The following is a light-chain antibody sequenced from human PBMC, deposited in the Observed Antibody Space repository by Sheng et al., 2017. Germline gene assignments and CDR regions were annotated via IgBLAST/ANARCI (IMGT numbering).Light chain of an antibody. CDR2: KAS. CDR1: QSISSW. CDR3: QQYNGYPWT. J-gene: IGKJ1*01. V-gene: IGKV1-5*03. Sequence: DIQLTQSPSTLSASIGDRVTISCRASQSISSWLAWYQQKPREAPKLLIYKASSLESGVPSRFSGSGSGTEFTLTISSLQPDDFATYYCQQYNGYPWTFGQGTEGG.